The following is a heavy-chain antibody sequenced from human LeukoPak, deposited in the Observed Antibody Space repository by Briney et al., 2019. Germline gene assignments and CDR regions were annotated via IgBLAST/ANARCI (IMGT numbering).Heavy chain of an antibody. CDR1: GYSFTNYG. D-gene: IGHD5-12*01. Sequence: ASVKVSCKASGYSFTNYGISWVRQAPGQGLEWMGWISAYNGNTNYAQKLQDRVTMTTDTSTSTAYMELRSLRSDDTAVYYCARSLVATWGIDYWGQGNLVTVSS. J-gene: IGHJ4*02. CDR2: ISAYNGNT. CDR3: ARSLVATWGIDY. V-gene: IGHV1-18*01.